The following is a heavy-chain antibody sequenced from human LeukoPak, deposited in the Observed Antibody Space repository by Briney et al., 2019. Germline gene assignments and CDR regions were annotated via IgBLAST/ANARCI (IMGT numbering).Heavy chain of an antibody. CDR3: ARDFPIVALVRGEDF. V-gene: IGHV4-59*01. CDR1: GGSISSYY. J-gene: IGHJ4*02. Sequence: PSETLSLTCTVSGGSISSYYWSWIWQPPGKGLEWIGYIYYSGSTNYNPSLKSRVTISVDTSKNQFSLKLSSVTAADTAVYYCARDFPIVALVRGEDFWGQGTLVTVSS. CDR2: IYYSGST. D-gene: IGHD1-26*01.